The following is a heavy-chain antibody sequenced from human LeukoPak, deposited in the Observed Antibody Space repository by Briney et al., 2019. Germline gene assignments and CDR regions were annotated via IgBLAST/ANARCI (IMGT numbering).Heavy chain of an antibody. D-gene: IGHD3-10*01. J-gene: IGHJ4*02. CDR2: IHSDGRST. V-gene: IGHV3-74*01. CDR3: ARDPRGGTLDY. CDR1: GFTFSSYW. Sequence: GGSLRLSCAASGFTFSSYWMHWVRQGPGKGLVCVSRIHSDGRSTDYADSVKGRFTISRHNAKNTLNLQMNSLRAEDTAVYYCARDPRGGTLDYWGQGALVAVSS.